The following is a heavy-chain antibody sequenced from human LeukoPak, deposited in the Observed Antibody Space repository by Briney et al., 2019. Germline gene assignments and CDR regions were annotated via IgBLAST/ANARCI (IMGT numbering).Heavy chain of an antibody. Sequence: SETLSLTCTVSGGSISSGSYYWSWIRQPAGKGLEWIGRIYTSGSTNYNPSLKSRVTISVDTSKNQFSLKLSSVTAADTAVYHCARDQGFYPNWGQGTLVTVSS. J-gene: IGHJ4*02. CDR3: ARDQGFYPN. CDR1: GGSISSGSYY. CDR2: IYTSGST. V-gene: IGHV4-61*02.